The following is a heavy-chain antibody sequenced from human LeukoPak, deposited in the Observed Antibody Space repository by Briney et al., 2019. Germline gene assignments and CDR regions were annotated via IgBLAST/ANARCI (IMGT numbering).Heavy chain of an antibody. CDR3: VRDGEGAAISVNYWFDP. V-gene: IGHV1-8*01. D-gene: IGHD2-2*02. CDR2: MNPITGNT. J-gene: IGHJ5*02. Sequence: ASVKVSCRASGFIFTNYDINWVRQAAGQGLEWMGWMNPITGNTGYARQFQGRVTMTRDTSTSTAYMELTSLRSEDTAVYYCVRDGEGAAISVNYWFDPWGQGTLVTVSS. CDR1: GFIFTNYD.